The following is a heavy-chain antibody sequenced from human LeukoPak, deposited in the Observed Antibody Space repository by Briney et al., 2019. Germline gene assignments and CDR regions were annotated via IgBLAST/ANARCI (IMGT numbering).Heavy chain of an antibody. J-gene: IGHJ6*03. V-gene: IGHV4-39*01. CDR3: ARTNYDILRYYYYYYMDV. Sequence: SETLSLTCTVSGGSISSSSYYWGWIRQPPGKGLGWIGSIYYSGSTYYNPSLKSRVTISVDTSKNQFSLKLSSVTAADTAVYYCARTNYDILRYYYYYYMDVWGKGTTVTISS. D-gene: IGHD3-9*01. CDR1: GGSISSSSYY. CDR2: IYYSGST.